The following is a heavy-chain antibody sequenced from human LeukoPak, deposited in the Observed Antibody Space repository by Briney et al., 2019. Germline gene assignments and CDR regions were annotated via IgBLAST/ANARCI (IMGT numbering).Heavy chain of an antibody. CDR3: ARSYYGSGSYGYYYYYYMDV. CDR1: GGSISSYY. D-gene: IGHD3-10*01. Sequence: SETLSLTCTVSGGSISSYYWSWIRQPPGKGLEWIGYIYYSGSTSYNPSLKSRVTISVDTSKNQFSLKLSSVTAADTAVYYCARSYYGSGSYGYYYYYYMDVWGKGTTVTISS. V-gene: IGHV4-59*01. J-gene: IGHJ6*03. CDR2: IYYSGST.